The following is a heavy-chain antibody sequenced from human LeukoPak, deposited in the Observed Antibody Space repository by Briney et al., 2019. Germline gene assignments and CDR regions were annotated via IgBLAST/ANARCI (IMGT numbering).Heavy chain of an antibody. CDR2: IIPIFGTA. V-gene: IGHV1-69*06. D-gene: IGHD6-6*01. CDR3: ARDKPGSSSSHMGY. J-gene: IGHJ4*02. CDR1: GGTFSSYA. Sequence: VASVKVSCKASGGTFSSYAISWVRQAPGQGLEWMGGIIPIFGTANYAQKFQGRVTITADKSTSTAYMELSSLRSEDTAVYYCARDKPGSSSSHMGYWGQGTLVTVSS.